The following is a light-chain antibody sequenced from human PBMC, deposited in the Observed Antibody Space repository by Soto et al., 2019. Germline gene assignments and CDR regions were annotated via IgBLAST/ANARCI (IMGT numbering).Light chain of an antibody. CDR3: SSYTTNSAPYV. J-gene: IGLJ1*01. CDR2: DVT. Sequence: QSALTQPASVSGSPGQSITISCTGTSSGVGGYNYVSWYQQHPGKAPKLMIFDVTNRPSGVSNRFSGSKSGNTASLTISGLQAEDEADYYCSSYTTNSAPYVFGTGTKLTVL. CDR1: SSGVGGYNY. V-gene: IGLV2-14*03.